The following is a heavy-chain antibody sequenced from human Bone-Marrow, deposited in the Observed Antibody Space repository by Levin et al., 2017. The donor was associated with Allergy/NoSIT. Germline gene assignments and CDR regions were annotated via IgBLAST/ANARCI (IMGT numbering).Heavy chain of an antibody. D-gene: IGHD3-9*01. J-gene: IGHJ4*02. CDR3: GRLDGYYFDY. CDR2: ISYRGTT. CDR1: GGSISSAGYH. Sequence: SETLSLTCTVSGGSISSAGYHWTWIRQSPGKGLEWIGYISYRGTTYYNPSLKSRLTMSLDTSEQRFSLNLNSVTAADTAIYYCGRLDGYYFDYWGQGTLVTVSS. V-gene: IGHV4-31*03.